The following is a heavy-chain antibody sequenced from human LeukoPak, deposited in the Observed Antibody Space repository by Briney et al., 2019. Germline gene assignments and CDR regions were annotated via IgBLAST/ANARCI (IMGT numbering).Heavy chain of an antibody. D-gene: IGHD6-13*01. Sequence: GGSLRLSCAASGFTFSSYAMSWVRQAPGKGLEWVSAISGSGDSRYFADSVQGRFTISRDNSKNTLYLQMTSLRAEDTAVYYCAKDMRDIAAAGTFSYWGQGTPVTV. CDR3: AKDMRDIAAAGTFSY. V-gene: IGHV3-23*01. J-gene: IGHJ4*02. CDR1: GFTFSSYA. CDR2: ISGSGDSR.